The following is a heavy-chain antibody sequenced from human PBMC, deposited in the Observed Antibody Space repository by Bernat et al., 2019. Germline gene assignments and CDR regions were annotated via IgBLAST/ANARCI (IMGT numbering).Heavy chain of an antibody. Sequence: QVQLQESGPGLVKPSQTLSLTCTVSGGSISSGSYYWSWIRQPAGKGLEWIGRIYTSGSTNYNPSLKSQVTISVDTSKNQFSLKLSSVTAADTAVYYCARIHWNYLSDAFDIWGQGTMVTVSS. CDR1: GGSISSGSYY. CDR3: ARIHWNYLSDAFDI. CDR2: IYTSGST. J-gene: IGHJ3*02. V-gene: IGHV4-61*02. D-gene: IGHD1-7*01.